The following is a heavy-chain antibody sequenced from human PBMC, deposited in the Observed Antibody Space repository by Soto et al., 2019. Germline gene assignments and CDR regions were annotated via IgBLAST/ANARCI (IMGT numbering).Heavy chain of an antibody. CDR2: IRSKAYGGTT. Sequence: PGGSLRLSCTASGFTFGDYAMSWVRQAPGKGLEWVGFIRSKAYGGTTEYAASVKGRFTISRDDSKSIAYLQMNSLKTEDTAVYYCTGPHLAPPKISMDVWGQGTTVTVSS. CDR1: GFTFGDYA. J-gene: IGHJ6*02. V-gene: IGHV3-49*04. CDR3: TGPHLAPPKISMDV.